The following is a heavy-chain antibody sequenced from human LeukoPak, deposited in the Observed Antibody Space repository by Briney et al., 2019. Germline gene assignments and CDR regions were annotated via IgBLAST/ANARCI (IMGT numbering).Heavy chain of an antibody. CDR2: IYYSGST. CDR3: ATGSYFPYYFDY. CDR1: GVSISSGGYY. J-gene: IGHJ4*02. D-gene: IGHD3-10*01. V-gene: IGHV4-31*03. Sequence: PSQTLSLTCTVSGVSISSGGYYWRWLRQHPGKGLEWIGYIYYSGSTYYNPSLKSRVTISVDTSKNQFSLKLSSVTAADTAVYYCATGSYFPYYFDYWGQGTLVTVSS.